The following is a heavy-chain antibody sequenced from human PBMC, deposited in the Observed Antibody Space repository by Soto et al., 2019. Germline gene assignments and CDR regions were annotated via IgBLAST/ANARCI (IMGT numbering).Heavy chain of an antibody. CDR3: ARVSMIVVAILDDY. CDR1: GFTFSSYG. CDR2: ISYDGSNK. V-gene: IGHV3-30*03. Sequence: QVQLVESGGGVVQPGRSLRLSCAASGFTFSSYGMHWVRQAPGKGLEWVAVISYDGSNKYYADSVKGRFTISRDNSKNTLYLQMNSLRAEDTAVYYCARVSMIVVAILDDYWGQGTLVTVSS. D-gene: IGHD3-22*01. J-gene: IGHJ4*02.